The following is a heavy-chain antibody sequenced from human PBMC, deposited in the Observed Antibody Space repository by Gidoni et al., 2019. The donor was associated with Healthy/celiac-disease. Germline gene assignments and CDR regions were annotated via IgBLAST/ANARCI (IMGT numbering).Heavy chain of an antibody. Sequence: QVQLVESGGGVVQPGRSLRLSCAASGFTFSSYAMHWVRQAPGKGLEWVAVISYDGSNKYYADSVKGRFTISRDNSKNTLYLQMNSLRAEDTAVYYCRSPIVVVPAAATDRDYWGQGTLVTVSS. CDR3: RSPIVVVPAAATDRDY. V-gene: IGHV3-30-3*01. CDR1: GFTFSSYA. CDR2: ISYDGSNK. J-gene: IGHJ4*02. D-gene: IGHD2-2*01.